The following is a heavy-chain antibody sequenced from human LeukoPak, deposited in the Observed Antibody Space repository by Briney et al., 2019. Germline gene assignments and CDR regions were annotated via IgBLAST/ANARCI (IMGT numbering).Heavy chain of an antibody. D-gene: IGHD1-26*01. Sequence: SETLSLTCAVYGGSFSGYYWSWIRQPPGKGLEWIGEINHSGSTNYNPSLKSRVTISVDTSKNQFSLKLSSVTAADTAVYYCARDPYSGSYGAYYYYYMDVWGKGTTVTISS. V-gene: IGHV4-34*01. CDR2: INHSGST. CDR1: GGSFSGYY. CDR3: ARDPYSGSYGAYYYYYMDV. J-gene: IGHJ6*03.